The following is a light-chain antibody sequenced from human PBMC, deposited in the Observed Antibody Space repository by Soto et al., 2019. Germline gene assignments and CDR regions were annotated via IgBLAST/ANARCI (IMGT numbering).Light chain of an antibody. CDR2: RNN. CDR1: SSNIGSNY. J-gene: IGLJ1*01. CDR3: SSYTSSSTPNYV. Sequence: QSALTQPPSASGTPGQRVTISCSGSSSNIGSNYVYWYQQLPGTAPKLLIYRNNQRPSGVPDRFSGSKSGNTASLTISGLQAEDEADYYCSSYTSSSTPNYVFGTGTKVTVL. V-gene: IGLV1-47*01.